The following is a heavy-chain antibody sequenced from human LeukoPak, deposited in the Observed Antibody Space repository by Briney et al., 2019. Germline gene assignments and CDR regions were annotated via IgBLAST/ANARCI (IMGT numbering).Heavy chain of an antibody. J-gene: IGHJ3*02. CDR2: ISSSSSYI. V-gene: IGHV3-21*01. Sequence: PGGSLRLSCAASGFTFSSYSMNWVRQAPGKGLEWVSSISSSSSYIYYADSVKGRFTISRDNAKNSLYLQMNSLRAEDTAVYYCAILPGPCSSTSCYTEGDAFDIWGQGTMVTVSS. D-gene: IGHD2-2*02. CDR3: AILPGPCSSTSCYTEGDAFDI. CDR1: GFTFSSYS.